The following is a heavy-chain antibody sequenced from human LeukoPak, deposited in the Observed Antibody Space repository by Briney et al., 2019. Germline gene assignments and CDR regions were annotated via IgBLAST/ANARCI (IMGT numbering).Heavy chain of an antibody. CDR2: INPNSGGT. Sequence: ASVKVSCKASGYTFTGYYMHWVRQAPGQGLEWMGWINPNSGGTNYAQKFQGRVTMTRDTSISTAYMELSRLRSDDTAVYYCARVRDTAMVGTNYYYYYMDVWGKGTTVTVSS. CDR1: GYTFTGYY. D-gene: IGHD5-18*01. CDR3: ARVRDTAMVGTNYYYYYMDV. V-gene: IGHV1-2*02. J-gene: IGHJ6*03.